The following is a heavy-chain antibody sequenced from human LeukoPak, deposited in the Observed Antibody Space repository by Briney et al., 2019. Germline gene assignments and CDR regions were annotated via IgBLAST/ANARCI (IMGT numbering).Heavy chain of an antibody. D-gene: IGHD1-26*01. V-gene: IGHV4-34*01. CDR2: VTDSGDA. Sequence: PSETLSLTCVVYGGSLSGYYWNWIRQPPGKGLEWIGEVTDSGDANYSPSLKRRVTMTTDTSKRRFSLKLTSVTAADTAVYYCARGGGSSSYYYGMDVWGQGTTVTVSS. CDR3: ARGGGSSSYYYGMDV. J-gene: IGHJ6*02. CDR1: GGSLSGYY.